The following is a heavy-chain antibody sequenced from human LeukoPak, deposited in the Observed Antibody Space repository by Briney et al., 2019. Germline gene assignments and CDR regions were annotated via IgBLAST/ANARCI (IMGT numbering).Heavy chain of an antibody. D-gene: IGHD3-10*01. J-gene: IGHJ4*02. CDR1: GYTFTSYA. CDR3: AKSGSYSSPYYFDY. V-gene: IGHV7-4-1*02. Sequence: ASVKVSCKASGYTFTSYAMNWVRQAPGQGLEWMGWIKTNTGNPTYAQGFTGRFVFSLDTSVSTAYLQITRLKAEDMALYYCAKSGSYSSPYYFDYWGQGTLVTVSS. CDR2: IKTNTGNP.